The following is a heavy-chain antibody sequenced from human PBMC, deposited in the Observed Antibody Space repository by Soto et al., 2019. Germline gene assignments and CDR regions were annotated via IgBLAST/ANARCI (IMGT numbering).Heavy chain of an antibody. CDR1: GDSVTSHY. D-gene: IGHD1-7*01. J-gene: IGHJ5*02. Sequence: SETLCLTCSFSGDSVTSHYLTGIRQSPEKGLEWIAYMHYTGFSHYNPSLKSRLTISIDRSKNQFTLQLTSVTAADTAVYYCARCITGNTLDWYDPWGQGTLVTVSS. CDR2: MHYTGFS. CDR3: ARCITGNTLDWYDP. V-gene: IGHV4-59*02.